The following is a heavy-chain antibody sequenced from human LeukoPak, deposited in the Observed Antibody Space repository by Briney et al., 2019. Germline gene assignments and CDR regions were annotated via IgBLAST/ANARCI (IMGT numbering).Heavy chain of an antibody. CDR2: ISNSDSST. D-gene: IGHD1-14*01. Sequence: GGPLRLSCAASGFTFSSYAMSWVRQAPGKGLEWVSTISNSDSSTYYADLVKGRFTISRDNSENTLYLQMNSLRAEDTAVYYCAKDHNTQDFDYWGQGTLVTVSS. CDR3: AKDHNTQDFDY. J-gene: IGHJ4*02. CDR1: GFTFSSYA. V-gene: IGHV3-23*01.